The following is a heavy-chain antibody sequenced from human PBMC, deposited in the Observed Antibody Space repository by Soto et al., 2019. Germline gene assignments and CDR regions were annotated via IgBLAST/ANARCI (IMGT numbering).Heavy chain of an antibody. CDR1: GYSFTSYR. Sequence: GESLKISCKGSGYSFTSYRISWVRQMPGKGLEWMGRIDPSDSYTNYSPSFQGQVTISADKSISTAYLQWSSLKASDTAMYYCARITAAAGPFDYWGQGTLVTVSS. V-gene: IGHV5-10-1*04. CDR3: ARITAAAGPFDY. CDR2: IDPSDSYT. D-gene: IGHD6-13*01. J-gene: IGHJ4*02.